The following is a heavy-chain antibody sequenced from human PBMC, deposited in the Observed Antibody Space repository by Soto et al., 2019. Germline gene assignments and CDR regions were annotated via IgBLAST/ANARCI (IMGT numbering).Heavy chain of an antibody. D-gene: IGHD3-9*01. V-gene: IGHV1-69*01. CDR3: ARVQRYDSLTGSAPAYGMDV. Sequence: QVHLVQSGAEMKRAGSSVRVSCKGLGGTISSDAISWVRQAPGRGLEWMGGIIPVIGAPNYGQRFQGSITITADESTNTAYMELSSLRPEDTAIYYCARVQRYDSLTGSAPAYGMDVWGQGTTVTVSS. J-gene: IGHJ6*02. CDR2: IIPVIGAP. CDR1: GGTISSDA.